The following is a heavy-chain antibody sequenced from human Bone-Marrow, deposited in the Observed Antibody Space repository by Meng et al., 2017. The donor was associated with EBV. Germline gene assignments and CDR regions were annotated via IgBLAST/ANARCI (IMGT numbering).Heavy chain of an antibody. Sequence: VQLVGSGGGLVQPGGSLILSCAASGFTLSNYWMHWVRQVPGKGLVWVSRINVDGSDTIYADSVKGRFTISRDNGKNTLYLQMNSLRADDTAVYYCSRSNWYPDYWGQGTLVTVSS. V-gene: IGHV3-74*01. CDR3: SRSNWYPDY. CDR2: INVDGSDT. D-gene: IGHD6-13*01. CDR1: GFTLSNYW. J-gene: IGHJ4*02.